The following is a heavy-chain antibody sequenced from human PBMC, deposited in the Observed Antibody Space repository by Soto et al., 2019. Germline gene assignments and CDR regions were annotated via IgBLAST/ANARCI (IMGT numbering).Heavy chain of an antibody. D-gene: IGHD3-3*01. CDR3: ARGTTLAIFDYGMDV. CDR2: ISNDGTNK. V-gene: IGHV3-30-3*01. J-gene: IGHJ6*02. Sequence: QVQLEESGGGVVQPGRSLRLSCVGTGFTFSSYAMHWVRQAPGKGLEWVAVISNDGTNKYYADPVEGRITISRDNSKNTLYLQMHSLRSEDTAVYYCARGTTLAIFDYGMDVWGQGATVTVSS. CDR1: GFTFSSYA.